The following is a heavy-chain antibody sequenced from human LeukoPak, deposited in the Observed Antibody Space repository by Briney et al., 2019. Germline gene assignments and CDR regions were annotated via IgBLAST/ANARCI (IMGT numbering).Heavy chain of an antibody. V-gene: IGHV4-39*07. D-gene: IGHD6-13*01. CDR2: IYYSGST. CDR1: GGSISSSSYY. CDR3: ARDTRRGEQQLAYNWFDP. J-gene: IGHJ5*02. Sequence: PSETLSLTCTVSGGSISSSSYYWGWIRQPPGKGLEWIGSIYYSGSTYYNPSLKSRVTISVDTSKNQFSLKLSSVTAADTAVYYCARDTRRGEQQLAYNWFDPWGQGTLVTVSS.